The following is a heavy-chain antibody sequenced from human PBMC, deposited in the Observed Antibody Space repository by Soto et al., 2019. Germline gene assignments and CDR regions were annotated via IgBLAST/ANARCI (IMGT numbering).Heavy chain of an antibody. D-gene: IGHD1-26*01. Sequence: GGSLRLSCAASGFTFSSYAMHWVRQAPGKGLEYVSAISSNGGSTYYANSVKGRFTIPRDNSKNTLYLQMGSLRAEDMAVYYCARDGGSYYFDYWGQGTLVTVSS. CDR1: GFTFSSYA. J-gene: IGHJ4*02. V-gene: IGHV3-64*01. CDR2: ISSNGGST. CDR3: ARDGGSYYFDY.